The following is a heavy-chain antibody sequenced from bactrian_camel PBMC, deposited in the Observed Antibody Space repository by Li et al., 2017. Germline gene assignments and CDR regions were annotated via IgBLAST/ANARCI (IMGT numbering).Heavy chain of an antibody. CDR1: GYSYNGNC. D-gene: IGHD4*01. Sequence: VQLVESGGGSVQAGGSLRLSCAVSGYSYNGNCVGWFRRAPGKEREGIAEISTVGGVEYYSDSAQGRFTISQDSAKNTVYLQMNSLTPEDTAVYYCVTGRQRSQGESDYRNDFRYWGQGTQVTVS. J-gene: IGHJ6*01. CDR2: ISTVGGVE. CDR3: VTGRQRSQGESDYRNDFRY. V-gene: IGHV3S40*01.